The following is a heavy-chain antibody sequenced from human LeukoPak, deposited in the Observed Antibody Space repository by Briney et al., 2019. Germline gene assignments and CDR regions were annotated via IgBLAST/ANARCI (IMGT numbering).Heavy chain of an antibody. J-gene: IGHJ6*02. CDR3: ARVNWNEYYYYGMDV. CDR2: INPNSGGT. V-gene: IGHV1-2*02. Sequence: ASVKVSCKASGYTFTGYYMHWVRQAPGQGLEWMGWINPNSGGTNYAQKFQGRVTMTRDTSISTAYMELSRLRSDDTAVYYCARVNWNEYYYYGMDVWGQGTTVTVSS. CDR1: GYTFTGYY. D-gene: IGHD1-1*01.